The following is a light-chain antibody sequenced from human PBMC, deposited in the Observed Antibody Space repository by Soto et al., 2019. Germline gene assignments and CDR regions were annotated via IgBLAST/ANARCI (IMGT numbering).Light chain of an antibody. CDR3: QQGYMTPYT. CDR2: GTS. Sequence: DIQMTQSPSSLSASVGDIVTITCRASQTIGNDLNWYQQKPGKAPKLLVYGTSSLQSGVPSRFSGRGSGTDFTLTINSLQPDDFAVYYCQQGYMTPYTFGRGTKVDIQ. V-gene: IGKV1-39*01. J-gene: IGKJ2*01. CDR1: QTIGND.